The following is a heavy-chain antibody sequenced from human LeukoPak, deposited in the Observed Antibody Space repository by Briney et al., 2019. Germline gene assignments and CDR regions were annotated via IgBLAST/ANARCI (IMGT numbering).Heavy chain of an antibody. J-gene: IGHJ4*03. V-gene: IGHV3-7*05. CDR1: GFTFSRYW. CDR3: ARDATAPSFDY. Sequence: GGSLRLSCAASGFTFSRYWMSWVRQAPGKGLEWVANIKKDGGEKYYVDSVKGRFTISRHNAKNSLYLQMKSLRAEDTAVYYCARDATAPSFDYWGQGTTVTVSS. D-gene: IGHD2-2*01. CDR2: IKKDGGEK.